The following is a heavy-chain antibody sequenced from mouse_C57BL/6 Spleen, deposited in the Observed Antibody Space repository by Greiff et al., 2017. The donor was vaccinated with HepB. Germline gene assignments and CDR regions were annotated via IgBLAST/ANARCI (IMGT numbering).Heavy chain of an antibody. Sequence: QVHVKQPGAELVKPGASVKMSCKASGYTFTSYWITWVKQRPGQGLEWIGDIYPGSGSTNYNEKFKSKATLTVDTSSSTAYMQLSSLTSEDSAVYYCAREGTGIPSFDYWGQGTTLTVSS. CDR3: AREGTGIPSFDY. CDR1: GYTFTSYW. V-gene: IGHV1-55*01. J-gene: IGHJ2*01. D-gene: IGHD4-1*01. CDR2: IYPGSGST.